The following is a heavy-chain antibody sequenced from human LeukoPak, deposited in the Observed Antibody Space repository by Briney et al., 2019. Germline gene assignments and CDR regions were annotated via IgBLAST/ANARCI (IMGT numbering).Heavy chain of an antibody. CDR1: GGSISSSNW. CDR3: ARLDDRAARIAVGRSSTWSSRRGFDY. V-gene: IGHV4-4*02. J-gene: IGHJ4*02. Sequence: PSETLSLTCAVSGGSISSSNWWSWVRQPPGKGLEWIGEIYHSGSTNYNPSLKSRVTISVDKSKNQFSLKLSSVTAADTAVYYCARLDDRAARIAVGRSSTWSSRRGFDYWGQGTLVTVSS. D-gene: IGHD6-13*01. CDR2: IYHSGST.